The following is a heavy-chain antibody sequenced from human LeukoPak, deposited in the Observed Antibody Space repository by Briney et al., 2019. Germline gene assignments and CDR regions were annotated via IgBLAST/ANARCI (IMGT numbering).Heavy chain of an antibody. D-gene: IGHD3-22*01. J-gene: IGHJ4*02. Sequence: GGSLRLSCAASGFTFSSSAMSWVRQAPGKGLEWVSTIGASGGYTYYADSVKGRFTISRDNSKNTLYLQMNSLRAEDTAIYFCAKGYFDTSGNSLFDYWGQGTLVTVSS. CDR1: GFTFSSSA. CDR3: AKGYFDTSGNSLFDY. CDR2: IGASGGYT. V-gene: IGHV3-23*01.